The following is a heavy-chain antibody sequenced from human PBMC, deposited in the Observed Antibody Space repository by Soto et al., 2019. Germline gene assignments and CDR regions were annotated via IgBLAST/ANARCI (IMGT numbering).Heavy chain of an antibody. J-gene: IGHJ5*02. D-gene: IGHD3-16*02. Sequence: ASVKVSCKASGYTFTSYAMHWVRQAPGQRLEWMGWINAGNGNTKYSQKFQGRVTITRDTSASTAYMELSSLRSEDTAVYYCARAEYDYVWGSYRYHNWFDPWGQGTLVTVSS. CDR2: INAGNGNT. CDR3: ARAEYDYVWGSYRYHNWFDP. V-gene: IGHV1-3*01. CDR1: GYTFTSYA.